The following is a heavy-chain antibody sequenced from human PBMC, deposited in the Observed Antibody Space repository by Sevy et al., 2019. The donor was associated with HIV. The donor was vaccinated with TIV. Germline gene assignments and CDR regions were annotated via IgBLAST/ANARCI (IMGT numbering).Heavy chain of an antibody. CDR1: GGSISSGDYY. CDR3: ARALVVAASPTLDY. Sequence: SETLSLTCTVSGGSISSGDYYWSWIRQPPGKGLEWIGHIYYSGSTYYNPSLKSRVTISVDTSKNQFSLKLSSVTAADTAVYYCARALVVAASPTLDYWGQGTLVTVSS. CDR2: IYYSGST. V-gene: IGHV4-30-4*01. D-gene: IGHD2-15*01. J-gene: IGHJ4*02.